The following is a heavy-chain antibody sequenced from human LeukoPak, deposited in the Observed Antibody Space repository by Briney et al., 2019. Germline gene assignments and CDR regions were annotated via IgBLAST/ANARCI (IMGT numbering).Heavy chain of an antibody. D-gene: IGHD2-2*02. J-gene: IGHJ4*02. Sequence: GGSLRLSCAASGFTFRDYAMSWVRQAPGKGLEWVSVIGGSGGSTYYADSVKGRFTISRDDSKNTLYLQMNSLRAEDTAVYHCAKEGCTGTDCYINCWGQGTLVTVSS. CDR2: IGGSGGST. V-gene: IGHV3-23*01. CDR1: GFTFRDYA. CDR3: AKEGCTGTDCYINC.